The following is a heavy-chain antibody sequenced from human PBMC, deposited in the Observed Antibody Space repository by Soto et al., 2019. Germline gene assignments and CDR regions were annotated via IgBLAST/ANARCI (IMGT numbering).Heavy chain of an antibody. Sequence: ASVKVSCQASGYTFTSYDINWVRQATGQGLEWMGWMNPNSGNTGYAQKFQGRVTMTRNTSISTAYMELSSLRSEDTAVYYCARGALRFLEWLAGSHNWFDPWGLGTLVTVSS. CDR2: MNPNSGNT. CDR3: ARGALRFLEWLAGSHNWFDP. J-gene: IGHJ5*02. D-gene: IGHD3-3*01. CDR1: GYTFTSYD. V-gene: IGHV1-8*01.